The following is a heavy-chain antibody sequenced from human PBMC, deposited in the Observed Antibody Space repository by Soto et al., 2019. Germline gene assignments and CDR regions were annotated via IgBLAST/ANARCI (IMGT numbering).Heavy chain of an antibody. D-gene: IGHD4-17*01. Sequence: QVQLVESGGGVVQPGRSLRLSCAASGFTFSSYAMHWVRQAPGKGLEWVAVISYDGSNKYYADSVKGRFTISRDNSKNTLYLQMNSLRAEDTAVYYCARGLRYYYYGVDVWGQGTTVTVSS. CDR3: ARGLRYYYYGVDV. CDR2: ISYDGSNK. V-gene: IGHV3-30-3*01. J-gene: IGHJ6*02. CDR1: GFTFSSYA.